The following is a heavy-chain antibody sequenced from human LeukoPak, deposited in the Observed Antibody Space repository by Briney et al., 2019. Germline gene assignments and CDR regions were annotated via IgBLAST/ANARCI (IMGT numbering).Heavy chain of an antibody. CDR3: ARDNGYYDYVWGSYRPGTAFDI. CDR2: IYYSGST. V-gene: IGHV4-59*01. D-gene: IGHD3-16*02. Sequence: SETLSLTCTVPGGSISSYYWSWIRQPPGKGLDWLGYIYYSGSTNYNPSLKSRVTISVDTSKNQFSLKLGSVTAADTAVYYCARDNGYYDYVWGSYRPGTAFDIWGQGTMVTVSS. J-gene: IGHJ3*02. CDR1: GGSISSYY.